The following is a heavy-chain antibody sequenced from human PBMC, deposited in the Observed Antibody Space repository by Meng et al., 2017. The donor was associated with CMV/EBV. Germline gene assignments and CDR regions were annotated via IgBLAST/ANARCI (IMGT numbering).Heavy chain of an antibody. CDR3: ARAAYYYILTGYYSHEYYGMDV. CDR1: GYSFPTYW. D-gene: IGHD3-9*01. Sequence: GESLKISCKGSGYSFPTYWIAWVRHMPGKGLEWMGIINPGDSDTKYSPSFAGQVTISADKSIGAAYLQWTSLKASDTAIYYCARAAYYYILTGYYSHEYYGMDVWGQGTTVTVSS. CDR2: INPGDSDT. V-gene: IGHV5-51*01. J-gene: IGHJ6*02.